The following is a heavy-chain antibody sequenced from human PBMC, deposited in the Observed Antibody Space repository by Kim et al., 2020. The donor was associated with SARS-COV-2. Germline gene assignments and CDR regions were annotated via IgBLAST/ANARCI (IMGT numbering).Heavy chain of an antibody. D-gene: IGHD6-13*01. CDR3: ARGKGYSSSWYDY. Sequence: NPSLKSRVTISVDTSKNQFSLKLSSVTAADTAVYYCARGKGYSSSWYDYWGQGTLVTVSS. V-gene: IGHV4-59*09. J-gene: IGHJ4*02.